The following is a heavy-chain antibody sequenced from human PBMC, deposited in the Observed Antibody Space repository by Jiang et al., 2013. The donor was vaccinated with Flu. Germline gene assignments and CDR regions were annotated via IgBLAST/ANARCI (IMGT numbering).Heavy chain of an antibody. CDR2: ST. D-gene: IGHD2-15*01. Sequence: STSYADSVKGRFTISRDNAKNTLYLQMNSLRAEDTAVYYCARVSVVAAYGMDVWGQGTTVTVSS. V-gene: IGHV3-74*01. CDR3: ARVSVVAAYGMDV. J-gene: IGHJ6*02.